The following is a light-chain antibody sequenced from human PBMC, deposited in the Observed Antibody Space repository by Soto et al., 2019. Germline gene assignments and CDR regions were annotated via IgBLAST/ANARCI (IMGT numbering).Light chain of an antibody. Sequence: DIQMTQSPSTLSASVGDRVTITCRASQSISSWLAWYQQTPGKAPKVLIYKASTLESGVPSRFSGSGSGTEFTLTISSLQPDDFAIYYCQQYNSYPWTFGQGTKVEIK. CDR3: QQYNSYPWT. V-gene: IGKV1-5*03. CDR2: KAS. CDR1: QSISSW. J-gene: IGKJ1*01.